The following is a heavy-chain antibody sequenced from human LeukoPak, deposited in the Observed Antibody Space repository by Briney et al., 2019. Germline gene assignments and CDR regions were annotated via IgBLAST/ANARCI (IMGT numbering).Heavy chain of an antibody. J-gene: IGHJ4*02. D-gene: IGHD5-24*01. CDR1: GGSVSSNSYY. V-gene: IGHV4-61*01. CDR2: IYYSGTT. CDR3: ARGGGYTEADF. Sequence: SETLSLTCTVSGGSVSSNSYYWSWLRQPPGKTLEWIGYIYYSGTTNYNPSLKSRVTISRDTSRNQFYLNLNSVTAADTAVYYCARGGGYTEADFWGQGTLATVSS.